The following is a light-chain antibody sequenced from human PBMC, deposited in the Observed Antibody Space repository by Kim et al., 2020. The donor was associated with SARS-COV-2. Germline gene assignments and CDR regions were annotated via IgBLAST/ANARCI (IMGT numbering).Light chain of an antibody. CDR2: GAS. CDR1: QSVSSN. Sequence: EIVMTQSPATLSVSPGERATLSCRASQSVSSNLAWYQQKPGQTPRLLIYGASIRATGIPARFSGSGSGTEFTLTISSLQSEDFAVYYCQQYNNWHSITFGQGTRLEIK. J-gene: IGKJ5*01. CDR3: QQYNNWHSIT. V-gene: IGKV3D-15*01.